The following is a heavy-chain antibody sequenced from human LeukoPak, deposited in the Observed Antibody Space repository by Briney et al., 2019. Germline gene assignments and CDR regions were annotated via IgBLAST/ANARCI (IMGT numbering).Heavy chain of an antibody. D-gene: IGHD3-10*01. J-gene: IGHJ6*03. CDR2: ISASGGST. V-gene: IGHV3-23*01. CDR3: AKVMKGSERLTIVRGVIIKTAGLYYMDV. CDR1: GFTLSSYA. Sequence: QPGGSLRLSCAASGFTLSSYAMSGVRQAPGKGLEWGSSISASGGSTNYADSEEGRLNITRDNSKNTVYLQMNSLRAEDTAVYYCAKVMKGSERLTIVRGVIIKTAGLYYMDVWGKGTTVTVSS.